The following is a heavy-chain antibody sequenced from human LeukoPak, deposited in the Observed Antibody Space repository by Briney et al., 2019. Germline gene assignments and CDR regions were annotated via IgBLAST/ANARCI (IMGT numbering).Heavy chain of an antibody. V-gene: IGHV4-61*02. CDR2: IYTSGST. Sequence: SQTLSLTCTVSGGSISSGSYYWSWIRQPAGKGLEWIGRIYTSGSTNYNPSLKSRVTISVDTSKNQFSLKLSSVTAADTAVYYCAREVGAGPLVWGQGTLATVSS. D-gene: IGHD1-26*01. J-gene: IGHJ4*02. CDR1: GGSISSGSYY. CDR3: AREVGAGPLV.